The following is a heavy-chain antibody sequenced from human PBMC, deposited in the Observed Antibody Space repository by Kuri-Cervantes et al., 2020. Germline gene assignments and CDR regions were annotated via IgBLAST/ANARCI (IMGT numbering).Heavy chain of an antibody. CDR1: GGSFSGYY. CDR3: ARDLFLSTSNWFDP. CDR2: INHSGST. J-gene: IGHJ5*02. D-gene: IGHD6-6*01. V-gene: IGHV4-34*01. Sequence: GSLRLSCAVYGGSFSGYYWSWIRQPPGKGLEWIGEINHSGSTNYNPSLKSRVTISVDTSKNQFSLRLSSVTAADTAVYYCARDLFLSTSNWFDPWGQGTLVTVSS.